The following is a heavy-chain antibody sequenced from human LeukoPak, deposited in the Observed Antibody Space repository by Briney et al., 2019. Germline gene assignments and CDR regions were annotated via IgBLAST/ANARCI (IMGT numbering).Heavy chain of an antibody. V-gene: IGHV6-1*01. D-gene: IGHD6-13*01. J-gene: IGHJ3*02. CDR1: GDSVSSNSAT. Sequence: SQTLSLTCALSGDSVSSNSATWNWITQSPSRDLEWLGRTYYTSKWYNDYVVSVTNRITINPDTSKNQLSLQLNSVTPEDTAVYYCASSLAVSSSRSPDCFDIWGQGTMVTVSS. CDR3: ASSLAVSSSRSPDCFDI. CDR2: TYYTSKWYN.